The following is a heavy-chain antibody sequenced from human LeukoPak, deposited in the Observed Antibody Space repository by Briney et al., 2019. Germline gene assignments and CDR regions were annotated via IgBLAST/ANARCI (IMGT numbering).Heavy chain of an antibody. CDR3: ARDRGSSGWGYYYYYMDV. J-gene: IGHJ6*03. Sequence: PSETLSLTCTVSGGSISSYYWSWVRQPAGKGLEWIGRIYTSGSTNYNPSLKSRVTMSVDPSKNQFSLKLSSVTAADTAVYYCARDRGSSGWGYYYYYMDVWGKGTTVTVSS. CDR2: IYTSGST. D-gene: IGHD6-19*01. V-gene: IGHV4-4*07. CDR1: GGSISSYY.